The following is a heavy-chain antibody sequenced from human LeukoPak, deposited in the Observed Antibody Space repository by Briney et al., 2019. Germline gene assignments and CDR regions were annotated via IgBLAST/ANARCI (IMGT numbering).Heavy chain of an antibody. V-gene: IGHV3-21*01. CDR2: INKGATHM. Sequence: NPGGPLRLSCEASQFSFSSYSFNWVRKVPGQGLELVSFINKGATHMYYADSMKGRPTVSRDDAKNSLYLQMNSLRAEDTAVYYCVRLRRNTDSSGYYYYYDYWGRGTLVTVSS. D-gene: IGHD3-22*01. CDR1: QFSFSSYS. CDR3: VRLRRNTDSSGYYYYYDY. J-gene: IGHJ4*02.